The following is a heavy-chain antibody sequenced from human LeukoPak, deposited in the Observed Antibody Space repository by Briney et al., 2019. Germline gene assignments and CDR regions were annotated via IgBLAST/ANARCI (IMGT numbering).Heavy chain of an antibody. CDR1: GFTFDDYG. Sequence: GGSLRLACAASGFTFDDYGMSWVRQAPGKGLEWVSGINWNGGSTGYADSVKGRFTISRDNDKNSLYLQMNSLRAEDTALYYCARGTLKAAATDSDYWGQGTLVTVSS. J-gene: IGHJ4*02. D-gene: IGHD6-13*01. CDR2: INWNGGST. CDR3: ARGTLKAAATDSDY. V-gene: IGHV3-20*04.